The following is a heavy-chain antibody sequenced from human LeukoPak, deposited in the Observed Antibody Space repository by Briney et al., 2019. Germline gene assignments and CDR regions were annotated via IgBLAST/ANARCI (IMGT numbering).Heavy chain of an antibody. CDR3: AGDSGITGTTEAFDI. CDR1: GGSISSSSYY. D-gene: IGHD1-20*01. V-gene: IGHV4-39*02. Sequence: PSETLSLTCTVSGGSISSSSYYWGWIRQPPGKGLEWIGSIYYSGSTYYNPSLKSRVTISVDTSKNQFSLKLSSVTAADTAVYYCAGDSGITGTTEAFDIWGQGTMVTVSS. CDR2: IYYSGST. J-gene: IGHJ3*02.